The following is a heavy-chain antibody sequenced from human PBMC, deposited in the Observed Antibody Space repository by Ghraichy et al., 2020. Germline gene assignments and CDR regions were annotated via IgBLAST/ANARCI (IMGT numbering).Heavy chain of an antibody. CDR3: ARGAGSYQT. CDR1: GGSFSGYY. CDR2: INHSGST. J-gene: IGHJ5*02. V-gene: IGHV4-34*01. D-gene: IGHD1-26*01. Sequence: SETLSLTCAVYGGSFSGYYWSWIRQPPGKGLEWIGEINHSGSTNYNPSLKSRITISVDTSKNQFSLNLSSVTAADTAVYYCARGAGSYQTWGQGTLVTVSS.